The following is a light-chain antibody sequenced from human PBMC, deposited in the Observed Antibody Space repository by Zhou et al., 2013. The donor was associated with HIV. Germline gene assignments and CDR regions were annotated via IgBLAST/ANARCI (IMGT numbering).Light chain of an antibody. Sequence: EIVMTQSPATLSVSPGERATLSCRASQSVSSSYLAWYQQKPGQAPRLLIYAASTRATGIPDRFSGSGSGTDFTLTISRLEPEDFAVYYCQQYGSSPFGQGTKVE. CDR3: QQYGSSP. J-gene: IGKJ1*01. CDR2: AAS. V-gene: IGKV3-20*01. CDR1: QSVSSSY.